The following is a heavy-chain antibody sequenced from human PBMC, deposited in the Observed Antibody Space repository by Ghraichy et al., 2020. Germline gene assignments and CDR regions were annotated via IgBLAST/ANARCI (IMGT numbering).Heavy chain of an antibody. J-gene: IGHJ4*02. D-gene: IGHD6-19*01. Sequence: GGSLRLSCAASGFTFSSFGMYWVRQAPGKGLEWVSGISGGGGSTYYADSVKGRFTISRDNTKNTLYVQMNSLRAEDTAVYYCAKGRLSGGWNGGDYWGQGTLVTVSS. CDR3: AKGRLSGGWNGGDY. CDR1: GFTFSSFG. V-gene: IGHV3-23*01. CDR2: ISGGGGST.